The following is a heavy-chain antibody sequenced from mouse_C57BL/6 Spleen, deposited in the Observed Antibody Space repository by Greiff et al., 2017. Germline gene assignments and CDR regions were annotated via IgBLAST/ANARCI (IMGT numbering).Heavy chain of an antibody. CDR2: IYPGDGDT. CDR1: GYAFSSSW. Sequence: QVQLQQSGPELVKPGASVKISCKASGYAFSSSWMNWVKQRPGKGLEWIGRIYPGDGDTNYNGKLKGKATLTADKSSSTAYMQLSRLTSEDSAVCFCAGGFYYGSSYWYFDVWGTETTVTVSS. J-gene: IGHJ1*03. V-gene: IGHV1-82*01. D-gene: IGHD1-1*01. CDR3: AGGFYYGSSYWYFDV.